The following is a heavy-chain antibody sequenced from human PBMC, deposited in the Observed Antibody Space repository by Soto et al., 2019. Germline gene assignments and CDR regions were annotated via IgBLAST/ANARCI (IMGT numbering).Heavy chain of an antibody. CDR3: ARVPPRLRYFDWSPFGDYYGMDV. CDR2: INASNGNT. Sequence: GASVKVSCKASGYTFTSYAMHWVRQAPGQRLEWMGWINASNGNTKYSQKFQGRVTITTDESTSTAYMELSSLRSEDTAVYYCARVPPRLRYFDWSPFGDYYGMDVWGQGTTVTVSS. CDR1: GYTFTSYA. V-gene: IGHV1-3*01. D-gene: IGHD3-9*01. J-gene: IGHJ6*02.